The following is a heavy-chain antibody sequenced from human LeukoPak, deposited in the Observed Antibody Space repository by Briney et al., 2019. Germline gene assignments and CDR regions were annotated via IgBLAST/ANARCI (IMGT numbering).Heavy chain of an antibody. CDR1: GASVNSGSYY. D-gene: IGHD1-26*01. J-gene: IGHJ6*02. Sequence: SETLSLTCTASGASVNSGSYYWNWIRRPPGKGLEWIGYIYYNGNTNYSPSLKSRVTMSVDTSKNLFSLKVSSVTAADTAVYYCARGRSNYYGMDVWGQGTTVTVSS. V-gene: IGHV4-61*01. CDR3: ARGRSNYYGMDV. CDR2: IYYNGNT.